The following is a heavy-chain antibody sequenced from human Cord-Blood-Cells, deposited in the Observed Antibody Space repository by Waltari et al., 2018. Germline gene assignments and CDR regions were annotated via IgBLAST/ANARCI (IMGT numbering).Heavy chain of an antibody. CDR3: ARAYSSRKSYYYYGMDV. CDR1: VGTFSSYA. J-gene: IGHJ6*02. D-gene: IGHD5-18*01. CDR2: ISPSLGTA. V-gene: IGHV1-69*01. Sequence: QVQLVQSGAEVKKPGSSVKVSCTASVGTFSSYAISWVRQAPGQGLEWRGGISPSLGTANYAREFQGRVTSTADESTSTAYMELSSLRSEDTAVYYCARAYSSRKSYYYYGMDVWGQGTTVTVSS.